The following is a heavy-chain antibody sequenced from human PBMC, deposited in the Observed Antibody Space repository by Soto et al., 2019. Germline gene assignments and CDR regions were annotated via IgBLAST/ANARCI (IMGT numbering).Heavy chain of an antibody. J-gene: IGHJ3*02. Sequence: ASVKVSCKASGGTFSSYAISWVRQAPGQGLEWMGGIIPIFGTANYAQKFQGRVTITADESTSTAYMELSSLRSEDTAVYYCASNSHPYYYDSSGSDPPYAFAIWGQGTMVPGSS. CDR3: ASNSHPYYYDSSGSDPPYAFAI. V-gene: IGHV1-69*13. CDR2: IIPIFGTA. D-gene: IGHD3-22*01. CDR1: GGTFSSYA.